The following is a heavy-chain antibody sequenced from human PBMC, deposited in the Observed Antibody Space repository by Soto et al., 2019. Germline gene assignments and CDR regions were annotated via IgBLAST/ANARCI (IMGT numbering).Heavy chain of an antibody. CDR1: GGTFSSYT. D-gene: IGHD2-21*02. CDR2: IIPILGIA. J-gene: IGHJ3*02. CDR3: ARDRCGGDCYPPDALDI. V-gene: IGHV1-69*08. Sequence: QVQLVQSGAEVKKPGSSVKVSCKASGGTFSSYTISWVRQAPGQGLEWMGRIIPILGIANYAQKFQGRLTITADESTSTAYMELSSLRSEDTAVYYCARDRCGGDCYPPDALDIWGQGTMVTVSS.